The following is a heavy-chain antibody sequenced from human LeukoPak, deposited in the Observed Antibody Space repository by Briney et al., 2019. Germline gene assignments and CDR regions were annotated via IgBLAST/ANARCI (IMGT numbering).Heavy chain of an antibody. CDR2: ISGYNGNT. J-gene: IGHJ6*02. D-gene: IGHD3-10*01. Sequence: ASVKVSCKASGYTFNTYGINWVRQAPGQGLEWMGWISGYNGNTNYAQQFQDRVTMATDTSTSTAYMELRSLKSDDTAVYYCAREGRISERFFHPHYYYGMDVWGHGTTVIVSS. V-gene: IGHV1-18*04. CDR1: GYTFNTYG. CDR3: AREGRISERFFHPHYYYGMDV.